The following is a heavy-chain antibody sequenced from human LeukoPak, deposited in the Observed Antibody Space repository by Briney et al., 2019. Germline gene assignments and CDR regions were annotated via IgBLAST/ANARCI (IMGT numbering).Heavy chain of an antibody. Sequence: SEALSLTCTVSYGSISSYYWSWIRQPPGKGLEWIGYIYYSGSTNYNPSLKSRVTISVDTSKNQFSLNLSSVTAADTAVYSCARVVARWFDPWGQGTLVTVSS. D-gene: IGHD2-21*01. CDR2: IYYSGST. CDR1: YGSISSYY. CDR3: ARVVARWFDP. J-gene: IGHJ5*02. V-gene: IGHV4-59*01.